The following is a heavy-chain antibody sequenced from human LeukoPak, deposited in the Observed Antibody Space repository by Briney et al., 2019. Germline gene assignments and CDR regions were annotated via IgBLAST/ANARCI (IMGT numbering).Heavy chain of an antibody. J-gene: IGHJ4*02. D-gene: IGHD3-22*01. CDR3: ARGPFYDDRGGAFDY. CDR1: GGSISSSSYY. V-gene: IGHV4-39*01. Sequence: PSETLSLTCTVSGGSISSSSYYWGWIRQPPGKGLEGIVSIYYSGSTYYNPSLKSRVTISVDTSKNQFSLKLSSATAADTAVYYCARGPFYDDRGGAFDYWGQGTLVTVSS. CDR2: IYYSGST.